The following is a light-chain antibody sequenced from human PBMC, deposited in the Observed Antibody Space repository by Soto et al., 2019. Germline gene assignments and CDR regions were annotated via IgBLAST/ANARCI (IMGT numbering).Light chain of an antibody. CDR1: QSVSSY. J-gene: IGKJ1*01. V-gene: IGKV3-20*01. CDR3: QQYASSPGT. Sequence: PATLSLSPGERATLSCRASQSVSSYLAWYQQKPGQAPRLLIFGTSNRATGIPDRFRGGGSGTDFTLTISSLEPEDFAVYYCQQYASSPGTFGQGTKVDIK. CDR2: GTS.